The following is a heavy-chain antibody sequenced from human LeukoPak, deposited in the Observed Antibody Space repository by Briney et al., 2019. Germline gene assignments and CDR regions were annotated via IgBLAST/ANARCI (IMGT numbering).Heavy chain of an antibody. Sequence: SVKVSCKASGGTFSSYAISWVRQAPGQRLEWMGRIIPILGIANYAQKFQGRVTITADKSTSTAYMELSSLRSEDTAVYYCARDMLLWLDWGQGTLVTVSS. J-gene: IGHJ4*02. V-gene: IGHV1-69*04. CDR2: IIPILGIA. CDR3: ARDMLLWLD. CDR1: GGTFSSYA. D-gene: IGHD3-10*01.